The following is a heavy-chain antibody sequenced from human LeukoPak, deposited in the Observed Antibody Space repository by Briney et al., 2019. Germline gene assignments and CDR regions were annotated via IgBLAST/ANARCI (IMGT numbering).Heavy chain of an antibody. D-gene: IGHD4-17*01. CDR1: GFTFSSYA. Sequence: PGGSLRLSCAASGFTFSSYALSWVRQAPGKGLVWVARIKGDGSSTIYADSVKGRFTISRDNSKNTLYLQTSSLRVEDTAVYYCARASTTVPNLLDHWGRGTLVTVSS. V-gene: IGHV3-74*01. CDR3: ARASTTVPNLLDH. J-gene: IGHJ4*02. CDR2: IKGDGSST.